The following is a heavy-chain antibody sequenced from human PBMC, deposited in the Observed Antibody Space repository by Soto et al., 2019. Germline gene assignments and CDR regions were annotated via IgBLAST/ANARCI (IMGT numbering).Heavy chain of an antibody. CDR1: GGSISSGGYY. CDR3: ARVPYYYDRPRAFDI. V-gene: IGHV4-31*03. Sequence: SETLSLTCSASGGSISSGGYYWSWIRQHPGKGLEWIGYIYYSGSTYYNPSLKSRVTISVDTSKNQFSLKLSSVTAADTAVYYCARVPYYYDRPRAFDIWGQGTMVTVSS. D-gene: IGHD3-22*01. J-gene: IGHJ3*02. CDR2: IYYSGST.